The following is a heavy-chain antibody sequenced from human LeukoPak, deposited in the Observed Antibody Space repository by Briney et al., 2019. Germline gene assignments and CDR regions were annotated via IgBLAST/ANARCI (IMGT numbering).Heavy chain of an antibody. J-gene: IGHJ4*02. V-gene: IGHV3-30*03. Sequence: GRSLRLSWVASGFDFYSFGMHWVSQAPDTGLLEWVAVISHDGSGIHYSDSVKGRFTISRDNSKSILYLQMNSLRAGDTAIYYCVRQAQEDYWGQGTLVTVSS. CDR3: VRQAQEDY. CDR2: ISHDGSGI. CDR1: GFDFYSFG.